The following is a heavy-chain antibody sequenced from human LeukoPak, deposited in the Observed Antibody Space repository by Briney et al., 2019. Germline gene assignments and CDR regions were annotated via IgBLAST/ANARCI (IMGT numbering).Heavy chain of an antibody. D-gene: IGHD5-12*01. J-gene: IGHJ4*02. CDR3: ARGRGYSGYYDFRY. CDR2: INQDGSEK. Sequence: SGGSLRLSCAASGFTCSSYWKSWVRQAPGKGLEWVANINQDGSEKTYVDSVKGRFTISRDNAKNSLYLQMNSLRAEDTAVYYCARGRGYSGYYDFRYWGQGTVVTVSS. V-gene: IGHV3-7*04. CDR1: GFTCSSYW.